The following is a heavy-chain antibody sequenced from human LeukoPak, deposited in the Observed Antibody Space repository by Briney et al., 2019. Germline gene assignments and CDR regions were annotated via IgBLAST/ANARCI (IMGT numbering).Heavy chain of an antibody. CDR1: GFTFSNFW. V-gene: IGHV3-53*01. CDR2: IYSGGST. CDR3: ARLPYYYYGMDV. Sequence: GGSLRLSCTASGFTFSNFWMGWVRQAPGKGLEWVSVIYSGGSTYYADSVKGRFTISRDNSKNTLYLQMNSLRAEDTAVYYCARLPYYYYGMDVWGQGTTVTVSS. J-gene: IGHJ6*02.